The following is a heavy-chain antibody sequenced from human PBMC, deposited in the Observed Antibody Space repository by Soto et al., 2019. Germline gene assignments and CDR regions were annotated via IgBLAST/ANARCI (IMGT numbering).Heavy chain of an antibody. Sequence: GGSLRLSCAASGFTFSSYWMHWVRQAPGKGLVWVSRINSDGSSTSYADSVKGRFTISRDNAKNTLYLQMNSLRAEDTAVYYCARPGEIDSSGYYSGDDAFDIWGQGTMVTVSS. CDR3: ARPGEIDSSGYYSGDDAFDI. CDR1: GFTFSSYW. D-gene: IGHD3-22*01. V-gene: IGHV3-74*01. J-gene: IGHJ3*02. CDR2: INSDGSST.